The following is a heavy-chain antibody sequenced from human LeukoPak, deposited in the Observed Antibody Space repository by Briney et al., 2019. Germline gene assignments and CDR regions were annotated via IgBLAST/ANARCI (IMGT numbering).Heavy chain of an antibody. D-gene: IGHD5-18*01. CDR1: GYSISSGYY. Sequence: SETLSLTCTVSGYSISSGYYWGWIRQPPGKGLEWIGSIYHSGSTYYNPSLKSRVTISVDTSKNQFSLKLSSVTAADTAVYYCARGSGYSYATDAFDIWGQGTMVTVSS. CDR2: IYHSGST. CDR3: ARGSGYSYATDAFDI. J-gene: IGHJ3*02. V-gene: IGHV4-38-2*02.